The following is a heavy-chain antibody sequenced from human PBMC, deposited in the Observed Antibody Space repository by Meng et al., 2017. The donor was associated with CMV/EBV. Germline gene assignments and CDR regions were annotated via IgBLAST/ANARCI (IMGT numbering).Heavy chain of an antibody. CDR2: ISSSSSHI. V-gene: IGHV3-21*01. Sequence: GGSLRLSCAASGFTFISYSMNWFRQAPGKGLEWVSSISSSSSHIYYADSMKGRFTITRDNAKNSLYLQMNSLRAEDTAVYYCARDPHPYDFWSGYYNPFYYYGMDVWGQGTTVTVSS. D-gene: IGHD3-3*01. CDR3: ARDPHPYDFWSGYYNPFYYYGMDV. CDR1: GFTFISYS. J-gene: IGHJ6*02.